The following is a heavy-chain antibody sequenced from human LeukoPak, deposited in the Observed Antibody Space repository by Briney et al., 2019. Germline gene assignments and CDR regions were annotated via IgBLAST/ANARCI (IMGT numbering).Heavy chain of an antibody. CDR2: ISSTSSYI. Sequence: GGSLRLSCAASGFTFSSYSMNWVRQAPGKGLEWVSSISSTSSYIYYADSVKGRFTISRDNAKNSLFLQMNSLRAEDTAVYYCARKLMGLTMIVVVNPIDYWGQGTLVTVSS. J-gene: IGHJ4*02. D-gene: IGHD3-22*01. V-gene: IGHV3-21*01. CDR3: ARKLMGLTMIVVVNPIDY. CDR1: GFTFSSYS.